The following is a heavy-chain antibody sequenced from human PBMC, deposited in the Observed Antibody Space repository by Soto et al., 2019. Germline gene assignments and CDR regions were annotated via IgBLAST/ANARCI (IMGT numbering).Heavy chain of an antibody. CDR3: ARARRISMIVGVIYSEFDP. Sequence: SETLSLTCAVYGGSFSGYYWSWIRQPPGKGLEWIGEINHSGSTNYNPSLKSQVTISVDTSKNQLSRKLSSGTAADTAVYYCARARRISMIVGVIYSEFDPLGQGTPVLVSS. CDR1: GGSFSGYY. V-gene: IGHV4-34*01. J-gene: IGHJ5*02. D-gene: IGHD3-22*01. CDR2: INHSGST.